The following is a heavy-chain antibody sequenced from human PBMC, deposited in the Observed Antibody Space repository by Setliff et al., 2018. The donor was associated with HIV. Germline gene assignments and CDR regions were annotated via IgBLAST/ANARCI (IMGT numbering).Heavy chain of an antibody. CDR2: INHSGST. Sequence: PSETLSLTCAVYGGPFSGYYWSWIRQPPGKGLEWIGEINHSGSTNYNPSLKSRVTISLDTSKNQFSLRLISVTAADTAVYYCAKVAVTGYCDSTSCQNWFDPWGQGTLVTVSS. D-gene: IGHD2-2*01. V-gene: IGHV4-34*01. CDR1: GGPFSGYY. J-gene: IGHJ5*02. CDR3: AKVAVTGYCDSTSCQNWFDP.